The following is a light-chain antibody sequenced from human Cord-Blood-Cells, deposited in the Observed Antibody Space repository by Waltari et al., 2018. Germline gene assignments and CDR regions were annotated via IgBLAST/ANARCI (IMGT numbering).Light chain of an antibody. CDR3: QQYGSSPLT. CDR1: QSVSSSY. V-gene: IGKV3-20*01. Sequence: DIVLTQSPGTLSSPPGERATLSCRASQSVSSSYFAWYQQRPGQAPRLLIYGASSRATGIPDRFSGSGSGTDFTLTISRLETEDFAVYYCQQYGSSPLTFGGGTKVEIK. CDR2: GAS. J-gene: IGKJ4*01.